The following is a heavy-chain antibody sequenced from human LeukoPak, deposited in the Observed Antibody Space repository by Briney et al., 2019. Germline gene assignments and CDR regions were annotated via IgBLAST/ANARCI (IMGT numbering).Heavy chain of an antibody. J-gene: IGHJ4*02. D-gene: IGHD6-19*01. CDR1: GYTFTGYY. Sequence: ASVKVSCKASGYTFTGYYMHWVRQAPGQGLEWMGWINPNSGGTNYAQKFQGRVTMTRDTSISTAYMELSRLRSDDTDVYNCARDLGAVAGAYYWGQGTLVTVSS. CDR2: INPNSGGT. CDR3: ARDLGAVAGAYY. V-gene: IGHV1-2*02.